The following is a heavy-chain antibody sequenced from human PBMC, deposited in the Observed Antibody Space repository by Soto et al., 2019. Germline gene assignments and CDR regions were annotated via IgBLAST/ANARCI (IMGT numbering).Heavy chain of an antibody. J-gene: IGHJ6*02. D-gene: IGHD5-18*01. CDR2: ISYDGSIK. CDR3: ANSEYSRYKNIDV. Sequence: PGGSLRLSCAASGFTFIGYGIHFFRHSPGRGLEWVALISYDGSIKYYADSVRGRFTISRDNSKNTLYLQMNSLRAEDTAVYYCANSEYSRYKNIDVWGQGTTVTVSS. V-gene: IGHV3-30*18. CDR1: GFTFIGYG.